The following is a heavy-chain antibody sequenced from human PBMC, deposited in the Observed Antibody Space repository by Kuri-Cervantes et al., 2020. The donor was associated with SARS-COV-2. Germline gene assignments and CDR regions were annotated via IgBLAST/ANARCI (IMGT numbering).Heavy chain of an antibody. Sequence: GGSLRVSCSASGFTFSSYGMHWVRQAPGKGLEWVAAIWYDGSNKYYADSVKGRFTISRDNSKNTLYLQMNSLRAEDTAVYYCARDRGYGGLRYYFDYWGQGTLVTVSS. CDR1: GFTFSSYG. J-gene: IGHJ4*02. CDR3: ARDRGYGGLRYYFDY. CDR2: IWYDGSNK. D-gene: IGHD5-12*01. V-gene: IGHV3-33*01.